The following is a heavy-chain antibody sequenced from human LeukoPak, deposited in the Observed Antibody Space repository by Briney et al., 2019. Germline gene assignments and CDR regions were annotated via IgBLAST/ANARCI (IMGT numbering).Heavy chain of an antibody. CDR3: ARDRVDDSSGYYYDC. CDR2: ISSSSSYI. Sequence: PGGSLRLSCAASGFTFSSYSMNWVRQAPGKGLEWVSSISSSSSYIYYADSVKGRFTISRDNAKNSLYLQMNSLRAEDTAVYYCARDRVDDSSGYYYDCWGQGTLVTVSS. V-gene: IGHV3-21*01. CDR1: GFTFSSYS. J-gene: IGHJ4*02. D-gene: IGHD3-22*01.